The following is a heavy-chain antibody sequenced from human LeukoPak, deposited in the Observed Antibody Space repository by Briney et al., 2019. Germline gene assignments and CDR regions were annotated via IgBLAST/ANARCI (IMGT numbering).Heavy chain of an antibody. CDR2: INQDGSKK. V-gene: IGHV3-7*01. CDR3: AKWGPHCVGDYCPALDS. CDR1: RFTFSNYW. J-gene: IGHJ4*02. Sequence: GGSLRLSCVASRFTFSNYWMSWVRQAPGKGLEWVANINQDGSKKPYADSMKGRFTISRDNAKESLYLQLNSLRADDTAVYYCAKWGPHCVGDYCPALDSWGQGTLITVSS. D-gene: IGHD2-21*02.